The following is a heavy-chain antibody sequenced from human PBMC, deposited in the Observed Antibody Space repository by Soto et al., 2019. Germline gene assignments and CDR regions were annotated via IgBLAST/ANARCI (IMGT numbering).Heavy chain of an antibody. V-gene: IGHV1-58*01. CDR2: IAVGSGDT. J-gene: IGHJ3*02. CDR3: ARGFVSSGWLGGGI. CDR1: GFPFTSSA. D-gene: IGHD6-19*01. Sequence: KVSCKASGFPFTSSAVQWLRQARGQRLEWIGWIAVGSGDTRYAQKFQERVNIIWDVSISTAYMELSSLRSEDTAVYYCARGFVSSGWLGGGIWGQGTMVTVSS.